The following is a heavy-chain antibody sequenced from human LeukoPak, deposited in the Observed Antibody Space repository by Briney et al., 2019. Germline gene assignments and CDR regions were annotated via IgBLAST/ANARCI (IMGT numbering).Heavy chain of an antibody. J-gene: IGHJ4*02. D-gene: IGHD3-10*01. V-gene: IGHV3-21*01. CDR3: TRSQFGELLNGFDY. CDR1: GFTFGSYT. CDR2: ISSSGGDT. Sequence: GSLRLSCAASGFTFGSYTMNWVRQASGKGLEWVYSISSSGGDTYYADSVKGRFTISRDNAKKSLYLQMNSLRVEDTAVYYCTRSQFGELLNGFDYWGQGTLVTVSS.